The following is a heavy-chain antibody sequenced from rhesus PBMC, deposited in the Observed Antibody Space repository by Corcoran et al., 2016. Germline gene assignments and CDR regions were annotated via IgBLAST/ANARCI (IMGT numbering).Heavy chain of an antibody. J-gene: IGHJ4*01. CDR2: INCGGGRT. CDR3: AKVLVVVAIGWDY. CDR1: GFTFSSYG. Sequence: EVQLVETGGGLVQPGGSLKLSCAASGFTFSSYGMSWVRQAPGKGLEWVSAINCGGGRTYYAHSVKGRFTISRYNSKNTLSLQMNSLRAEDTAVYYCAKVLVVVAIGWDYWGQGVLVTISS. V-gene: IGHV3S5*01. D-gene: IGHD2-21*01.